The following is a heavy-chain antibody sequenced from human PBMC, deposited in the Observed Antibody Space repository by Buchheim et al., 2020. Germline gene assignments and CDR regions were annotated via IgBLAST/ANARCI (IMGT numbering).Heavy chain of an antibody. Sequence: HLQGSGPGLVRPSETLSLTCTVSGASINSGGYYWDWVRQPPGKGLELVGLIYSGGSTYFTPSLKSRVTISFDASNNQLSLMLTSVTAADTGTYYCARGSYQTGWRSFSYYSMDVGGQGT. D-gene: IGHD6-19*01. CDR1: GASINSGGYY. CDR3: ARGSYQTGWRSFSYYSMDV. CDR2: IYSGGST. V-gene: IGHV4-39*07. J-gene: IGHJ6*02.